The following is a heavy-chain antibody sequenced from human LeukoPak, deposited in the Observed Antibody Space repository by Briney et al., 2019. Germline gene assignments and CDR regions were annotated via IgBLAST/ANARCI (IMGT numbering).Heavy chain of an antibody. V-gene: IGHV3-23*01. CDR2: ISGSGGST. Sequence: GGSLRLSCAASGFTFSSYAMSWVRQAPGKGLEWVSAISGSGGSTYYADSVKGRFTISRDNSKNTLYLQMNSLRAEDTAVYYCAKDAGKWELASNYYYYYMDVWGKGTTVTVSS. J-gene: IGHJ6*03. CDR3: AKDAGKWELASNYYYYYMDV. D-gene: IGHD1-26*01. CDR1: GFTFSSYA.